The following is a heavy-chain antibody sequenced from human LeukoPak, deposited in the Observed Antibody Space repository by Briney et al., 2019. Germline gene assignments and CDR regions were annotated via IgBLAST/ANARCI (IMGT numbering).Heavy chain of an antibody. V-gene: IGHV4-30-2*01. CDR3: ARSGSYYGYFDY. D-gene: IGHD1-26*01. Sequence: SETLSLTCTVSGGFISSGDSYWSWIRQPPGKGLDWIGSIYHTGSTYYNPSLNSRVFLSVDRSKNQFSLKLSSVTAADTAVYYCARSGSYYGYFDYWGQGTLVTVSS. J-gene: IGHJ4*02. CDR1: GGFISSGDSY. CDR2: IYHTGST.